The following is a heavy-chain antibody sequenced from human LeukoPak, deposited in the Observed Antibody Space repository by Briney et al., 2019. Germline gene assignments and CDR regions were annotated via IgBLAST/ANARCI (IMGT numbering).Heavy chain of an antibody. V-gene: IGHV4-59*01. CDR3: ARDRGDDYGGNSHFDY. Sequence: SETLSLTCTVSGGSISSYYWSWIRQPPGKGLEWIGYIYYSGSTNYNPSLKSRVTISVDTSKNQFSLKLSSVTAADTAVYYCARDRGDDYGGNSHFDYWGQGTLVTVSS. D-gene: IGHD4-23*01. CDR1: GGSISSYY. J-gene: IGHJ4*02. CDR2: IYYSGST.